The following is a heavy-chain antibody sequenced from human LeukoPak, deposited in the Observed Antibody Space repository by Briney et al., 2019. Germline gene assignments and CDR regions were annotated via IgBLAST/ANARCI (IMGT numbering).Heavy chain of an antibody. D-gene: IGHD3-3*01. Sequence: PSETLSLTCSVSGGSISSSNYYWGWIRQPPGKGLEWIGSIYYTGSTYYNPSLKSRVTISVDTSKNQFSLKLSSVTAADTAVYYCARHVLSGYLNYWYFDLWGRGTLVTVSS. CDR1: GGSISSSNYY. CDR3: ARHVLSGYLNYWYFDL. V-gene: IGHV4-39*01. CDR2: IYYTGST. J-gene: IGHJ2*01.